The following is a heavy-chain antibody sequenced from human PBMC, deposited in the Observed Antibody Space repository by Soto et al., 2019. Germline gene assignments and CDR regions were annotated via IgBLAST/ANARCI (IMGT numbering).Heavy chain of an antibody. D-gene: IGHD1-26*01. CDR1: GFTFSSYA. CDR2: ISYDGSNK. J-gene: IGHJ3*02. Sequence: QVQLVESGGGVVQPGRSLRLSCAASGFTFSSYAMHWVRQAPGKGLEWVAVISYDGSNKYYADSVKGRFTISRDNSKNTRYLQMNSLRAEDTAVYYCARDTDGSYYWPSSKHDAFDIWGQGTMVTVSS. V-gene: IGHV3-30-3*01. CDR3: ARDTDGSYYWPSSKHDAFDI.